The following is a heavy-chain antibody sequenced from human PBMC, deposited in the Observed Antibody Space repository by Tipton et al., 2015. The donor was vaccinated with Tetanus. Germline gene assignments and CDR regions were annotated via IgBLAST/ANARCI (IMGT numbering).Heavy chain of an antibody. CDR3: ARDPPSCYSCLDS. Sequence: GLVKPSQTLSLTCVISGDSVSRDGPTWNWIRQSPSRGLEWLGRTYYRSQWITDYAVSVRSRITINPDTSKNLFSLELRSVTREDTAVYYCARDPPSCYSCLDSWGQGTLITVSS. CDR2: TYYRSQWIT. V-gene: IGHV6-1*01. D-gene: IGHD4-11*01. CDR1: GDSVSRDGPT. J-gene: IGHJ4*02.